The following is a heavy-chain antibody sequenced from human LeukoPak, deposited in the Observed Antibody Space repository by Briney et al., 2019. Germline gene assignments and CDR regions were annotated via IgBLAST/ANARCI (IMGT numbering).Heavy chain of an antibody. J-gene: IGHJ4*02. CDR2: INSDGSST. CDR3: ARAPPPTNYYDSSGYYRDYFDY. CDR1: GFTFSSYW. V-gene: IGHV3-74*01. D-gene: IGHD3-22*01. Sequence: PGGSLRLSCAASGFTFSSYWMHWVRQAPGKGLVWVSRINSDGSSTSYADSVKGRFTISRDNAKNTLYLQMNSLRAEDTAVYYCARAPPPTNYYDSSGYYRDYFDYWGQGTLVTVPS.